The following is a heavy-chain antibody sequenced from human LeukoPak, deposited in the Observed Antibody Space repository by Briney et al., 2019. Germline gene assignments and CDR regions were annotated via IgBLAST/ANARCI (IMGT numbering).Heavy chain of an antibody. V-gene: IGHV3-30-3*01. Sequence: QPGRSLRLSCAASGFTFSSYAMHWVRQAPGKGLKWVAVISYDGSNKYYADSVKGRFTISRDNSKNTLYLQMNSLRAEDTAVYYCARAEVGAVDYWGQGTLVTVSS. J-gene: IGHJ4*02. CDR3: ARAEVGAVDY. CDR2: ISYDGSNK. D-gene: IGHD1-26*01. CDR1: GFTFSSYA.